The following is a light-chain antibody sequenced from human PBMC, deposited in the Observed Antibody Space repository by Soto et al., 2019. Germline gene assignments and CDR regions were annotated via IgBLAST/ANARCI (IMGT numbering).Light chain of an antibody. Sequence: QSVLTQPPSVSGAPGQTITISCTGSSSNIGAGYDVHWYQQLPGRAPKLLIYGNNNRPSGVPDRFSGSKSGTSASLAISGLRSEDEADYYCAAWDDRLNDLVFGGGTKLTVL. V-gene: IGLV1-40*01. J-gene: IGLJ2*01. CDR3: AAWDDRLNDLV. CDR2: GNN. CDR1: SSNIGAGYD.